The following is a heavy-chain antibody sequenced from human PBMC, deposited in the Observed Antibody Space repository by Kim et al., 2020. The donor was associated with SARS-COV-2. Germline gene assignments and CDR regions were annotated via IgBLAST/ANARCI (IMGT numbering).Heavy chain of an antibody. J-gene: IGHJ4*02. Sequence: GGSLRLSCAASGFTFSSYGMHWVRQAPGKGLEWVAVIWYDGSNKYYADSVKGRFTISRDNSKNTLYLQMNSLRAEDTAVYYCARDERGYSYGTNNYWGQGTLVTVSS. V-gene: IGHV3-33*01. CDR2: IWYDGSNK. CDR3: ARDERGYSYGTNNY. CDR1: GFTFSSYG. D-gene: IGHD5-18*01.